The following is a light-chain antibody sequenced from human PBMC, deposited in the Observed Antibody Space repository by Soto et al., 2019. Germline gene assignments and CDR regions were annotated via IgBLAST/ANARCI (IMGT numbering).Light chain of an antibody. CDR3: QQADTFPLT. V-gene: IGKV1-12*01. CDR1: QGISSW. CDR2: ASS. J-gene: IGKJ4*01. Sequence: DIQMTQSPSSVSASVGDRVTITCRASQGISSWLTCYQQKPGKAPNLLIYASSSLQSGVPSRFSGSGSGTDFTLSLGSLQPEDFATYDCQQADTFPLTFGGRTTVEIK.